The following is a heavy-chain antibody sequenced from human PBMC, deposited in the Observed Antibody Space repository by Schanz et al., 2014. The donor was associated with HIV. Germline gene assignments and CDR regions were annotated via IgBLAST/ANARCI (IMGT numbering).Heavy chain of an antibody. Sequence: EVQLLESGGGLEQPGGSLRLSCIASGFTFNNYAMTWVRQAPGKGLEWVANIKQDGSEKYYVDSVKGRFTISRDNTENSLYLQMNSLRAEDTAVYYCARGRRGAVAGSSDYWGQGTLVTVSS. J-gene: IGHJ4*02. CDR2: IKQDGSEK. CDR3: ARGRRGAVAGSSDY. V-gene: IGHV3-7*01. D-gene: IGHD6-19*01. CDR1: GFTFNNYA.